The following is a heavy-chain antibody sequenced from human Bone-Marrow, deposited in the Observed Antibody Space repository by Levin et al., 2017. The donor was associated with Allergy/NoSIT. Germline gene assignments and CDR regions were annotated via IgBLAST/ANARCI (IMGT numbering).Heavy chain of an antibody. D-gene: IGHD6-13*01. CDR1: GFTFDNYA. V-gene: IGHV3-43D*04. CDR3: AKDISDGSSWSHYSSYGMDV. J-gene: IGHJ6*02. CDR2: ITWDGGST. Sequence: ASVKVSCAASGFTFDNYAMHWVRQAPGKGLEWVSLITWDGGSTYYTDSVRGRFTISRDNSKNSLYLQMNSLGVEDTALYYCAKDISDGSSWSHYSSYGMDVWGQGTTVTVSS.